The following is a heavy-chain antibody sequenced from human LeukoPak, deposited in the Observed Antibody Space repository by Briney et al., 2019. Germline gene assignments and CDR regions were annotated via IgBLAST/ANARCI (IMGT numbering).Heavy chain of an antibody. CDR1: GGSISSYY. CDR3: ARLKDGVFGL. J-gene: IGHJ4*02. V-gene: IGHV4-59*08. D-gene: IGHD2-8*01. CDR2: IYYSGST. Sequence: NPSETLSLTCTVSGGSISSYYWSWIRQPPGKGLEWIGFIYYSGSTNYNPSLKSRVTISVDTSKNQFSLNLSSVTAADTAIYYCARLKDGVFGLWGQGTLVTVSS.